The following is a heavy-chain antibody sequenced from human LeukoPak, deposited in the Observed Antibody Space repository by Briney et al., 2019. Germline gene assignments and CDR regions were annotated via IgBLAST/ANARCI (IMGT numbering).Heavy chain of an antibody. D-gene: IGHD6-13*01. CDR1: GFTFSSYA. Sequence: GGSLRLSCAASGFTFSSYAMHWVRQAPGKGLEYVSAISSNGGSTYYANSVKGRFTISRDNSKNTLYLQMGSLRAEDMAVYYCARDRMAAAGGHYGMDVWGQGTTVTVSS. V-gene: IGHV3-64*01. CDR3: ARDRMAAAGGHYGMDV. CDR2: ISSNGGST. J-gene: IGHJ6*02.